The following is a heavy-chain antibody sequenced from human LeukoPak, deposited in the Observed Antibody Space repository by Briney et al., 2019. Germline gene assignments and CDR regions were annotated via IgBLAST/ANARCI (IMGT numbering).Heavy chain of an antibody. CDR1: GFTVSSNY. Sequence: GGSLRLSCAASGFTVSSNYMSWVRQAPGKGLEWVSVIYSGGSTYYADSVKGRFTISRDNSKNPLYLQMNNLRAEGTAVYYCARGRSYGTPLNWFDPWGQGTLVTVSS. J-gene: IGHJ5*02. V-gene: IGHV3-66*01. CDR3: ARGRSYGTPLNWFDP. CDR2: IYSGGST. D-gene: IGHD1-26*01.